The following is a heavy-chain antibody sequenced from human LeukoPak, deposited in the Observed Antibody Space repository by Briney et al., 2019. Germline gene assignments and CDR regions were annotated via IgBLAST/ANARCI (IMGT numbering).Heavy chain of an antibody. CDR1: GFTFSSYA. CDR3: AKDRSGIAAAGLLFDY. V-gene: IGHV3-23*01. CDR2: MSGSGGST. Sequence: PGGTLRLSCAAPGFTFSSYAMSWVRQAPGKGLEWVSAMSGSGGSTYYADSVKGRFTISRDNSKNTLYLQMNSLRAEDTAVYYCAKDRSGIAAAGLLFDYWGQGTLVPVFS. D-gene: IGHD6-13*01. J-gene: IGHJ4*02.